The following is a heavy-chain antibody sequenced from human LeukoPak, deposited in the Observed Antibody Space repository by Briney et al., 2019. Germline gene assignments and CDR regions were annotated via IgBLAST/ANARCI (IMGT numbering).Heavy chain of an antibody. D-gene: IGHD1-1*01. CDR2: VYYGGST. V-gene: IGHV4-39*01. Sequence: PSETLSLTCTVSGGSISSSVYYWGWIRQPPGKGLQYIGSVYYGGSTYYNPSLKSRFSISVDTSKNRFSLKLNSVTAADTAVYYCARHSAGTGDFDYWGQGTLVTVSS. CDR3: ARHSAGTGDFDY. J-gene: IGHJ4*02. CDR1: GGSISSSVYY.